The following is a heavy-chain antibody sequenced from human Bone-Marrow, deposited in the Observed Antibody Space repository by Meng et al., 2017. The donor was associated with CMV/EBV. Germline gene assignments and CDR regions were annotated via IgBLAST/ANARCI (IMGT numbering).Heavy chain of an antibody. V-gene: IGHV4-59*01. CDR2: IYYSGST. CDR1: GGSISSYY. CDR3: ARSGAGMDV. J-gene: IGHJ6*02. D-gene: IGHD4/OR15-4a*01. Sequence: SETLSLTCTVPGGSISSYYWSWIRQPPGKGLEWIGYIYYSGSTNYNPSLKSRVTISVDTSKNQFSLKLSSVTAADTAVHYCARSGAGMDVWGQGTTVTVSS.